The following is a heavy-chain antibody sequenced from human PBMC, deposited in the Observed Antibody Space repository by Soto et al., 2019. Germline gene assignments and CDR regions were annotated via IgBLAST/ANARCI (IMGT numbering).Heavy chain of an antibody. D-gene: IGHD3-22*01. J-gene: IGHJ4*02. CDR3: ARDKAYYDSSGYHSVFDY. CDR2: IKEDGSEK. V-gene: IGHV3-7*03. Sequence: RWSLRLSCAASGFTFSSYWMSWFRQAPDKGLEWVANIKEDGSEKYYGDSVKGRFTISRDNTKNSLYLQMNSLRTEDTAVYYCARDKAYYDSSGYHSVFDYWGQGTLVTVSS. CDR1: GFTFSSYW.